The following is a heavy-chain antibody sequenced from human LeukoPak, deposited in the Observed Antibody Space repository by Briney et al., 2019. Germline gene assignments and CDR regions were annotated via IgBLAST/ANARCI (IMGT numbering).Heavy chain of an antibody. J-gene: IGHJ4*02. CDR3: ARVSNRIAAAGVSLGY. CDR2: INAGNGNT. Sequence: ASVTVSCKASGYTFTSYAVHWVRQAPGQRLEWMGWINAGNGNTKYSQKFQGRVTITRDTSASTAYMELSSLRSEDTAVYYCARVSNRIAAAGVSLGYWGQGTLVTVSS. CDR1: GYTFTSYA. V-gene: IGHV1-3*01. D-gene: IGHD6-13*01.